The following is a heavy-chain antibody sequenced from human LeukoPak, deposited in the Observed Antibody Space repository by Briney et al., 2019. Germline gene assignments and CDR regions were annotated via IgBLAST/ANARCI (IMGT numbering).Heavy chain of an antibody. J-gene: IGHJ4*02. CDR3: AKTPPWFGEYYFDY. D-gene: IGHD3-10*01. CDR1: GFTFSSYG. V-gene: IGHV3-23*01. Sequence: GGTLRLSCAASGFTFSSYGMSWVRQAPGKGLEWVSAISGSGGSTYYADSVKGRFTISRDNSKNTLYLQMNSLRAEDTAVYYCAKTPPWFGEYYFDYWGQGTLVTVSS. CDR2: ISGSGGST.